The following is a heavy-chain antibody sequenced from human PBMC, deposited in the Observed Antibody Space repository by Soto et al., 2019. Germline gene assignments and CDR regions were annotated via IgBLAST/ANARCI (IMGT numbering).Heavy chain of an antibody. CDR2: IDPSDSYT. V-gene: IGHV5-10-1*01. Sequence: PGESLKIFCKGSGYSFTSYWISWVRQMPGKGLEWMGRIDPSDSYTNYSPSFQGHVTISADKSISTAYLQWSSLKASDTAMYYCARTNYYYYGMDVWGQGTTDTVSS. CDR1: GYSFTSYW. CDR3: ARTNYYYYGMDV. J-gene: IGHJ6*02.